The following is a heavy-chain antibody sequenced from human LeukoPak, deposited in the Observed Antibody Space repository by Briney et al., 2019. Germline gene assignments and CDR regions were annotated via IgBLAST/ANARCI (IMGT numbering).Heavy chain of an antibody. J-gene: IGHJ4*02. V-gene: IGHV4-39*07. CDR3: ASERRDGYIDY. Sequence: KPSETLPLTCTVSGGSIGSSSYYWGWIRQPPGKGLEWIGSIYYSGSTYYNPSLKSRVTISVDTSKNQFSLKLSSVTAADTAVYYCASERRDGYIDYWGQGTLVTVSS. CDR1: GGSIGSSSYY. D-gene: IGHD5-24*01. CDR2: IYYSGST.